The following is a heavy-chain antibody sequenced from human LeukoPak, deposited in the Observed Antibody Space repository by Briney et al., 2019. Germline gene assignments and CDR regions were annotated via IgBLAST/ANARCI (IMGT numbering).Heavy chain of an antibody. D-gene: IGHD3-22*01. V-gene: IGHV1-18*01. CDR1: GYSFGSFG. Sequence: GASVKVSCKASGYSFGSFGINWVRQAPGQGLEWMGWISAYNGDTNYAQKLQGRVTMTTDTSTSTAYMDLMSLRSDDTAVYYCARRLTYDSRAYYCLDYWGQGTLVTVSS. J-gene: IGHJ4*02. CDR2: ISAYNGDT. CDR3: ARRLTYDSRAYYCLDY.